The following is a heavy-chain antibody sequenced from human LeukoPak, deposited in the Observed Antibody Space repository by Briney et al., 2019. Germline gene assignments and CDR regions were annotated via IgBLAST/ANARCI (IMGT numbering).Heavy chain of an antibody. CDR3: AKLPSTSPWAFRYFDY. D-gene: IGHD2-2*01. Sequence: PGGSLRLSCAASGFTFSSSAMSWVRQAPGKGLEWVSVISGSGASTYYADSVKGRFTISRDNSRNTVYLQMNSLRAEDTAVYYCAKLPSTSPWAFRYFDYWGQGILVTISS. J-gene: IGHJ4*02. V-gene: IGHV3-23*01. CDR1: GFTFSSSA. CDR2: ISGSGAST.